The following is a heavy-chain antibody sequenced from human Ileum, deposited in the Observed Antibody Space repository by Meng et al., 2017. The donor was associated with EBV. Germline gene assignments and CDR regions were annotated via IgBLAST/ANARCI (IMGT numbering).Heavy chain of an antibody. D-gene: IGHD6-13*01. CDR3: ARDSGYTRSWSGDY. J-gene: IGHJ4*02. CDR2: ISTNTGNP. Sequence: QVQLVQFGSGLKKPGAQWKVSCKAFGYTFTRNAINWGRQAPGQGLEWRGWISTNTGNPTYAQGFAGRFVFSLDTSVSTAYLQISGLKAEDTAIYYCARDSGYTRSWSGDYWGQGTLVTVSS. V-gene: IGHV7-4-1*02. CDR1: GYTFTRNA.